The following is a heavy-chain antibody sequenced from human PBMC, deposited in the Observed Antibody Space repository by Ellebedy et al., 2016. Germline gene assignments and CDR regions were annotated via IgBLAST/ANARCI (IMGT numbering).Heavy chain of an antibody. Sequence: GESLKISXAASGFTFSSYGMHWVRQAPGKGLEWVAVIWYDGSNKYYADSVKGRFTISRDNSKNTLYLQMNSLRAEDTAVYYCARGVGGTSLNWFDPWGQGTLVTVSS. D-gene: IGHD3-16*01. CDR3: ARGVGGTSLNWFDP. CDR2: IWYDGSNK. V-gene: IGHV3-33*01. CDR1: GFTFSSYG. J-gene: IGHJ5*02.